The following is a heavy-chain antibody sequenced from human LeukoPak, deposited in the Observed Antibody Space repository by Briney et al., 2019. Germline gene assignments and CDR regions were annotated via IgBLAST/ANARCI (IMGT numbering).Heavy chain of an antibody. CDR3: ARLAPYYGTGII. J-gene: IGHJ3*02. D-gene: IGHD3-10*01. Sequence: GGSLRLSCAASGINFRSSGMHWVRQAPGKGLEWVATIKEDGSEEYYVDSVKGRFTISRDNAKNSLYLQMSSLRAEDTAVYYCARLAPYYGTGIIWGQGTVVTVSS. CDR1: GINFRSSG. V-gene: IGHV3-7*01. CDR2: IKEDGSEE.